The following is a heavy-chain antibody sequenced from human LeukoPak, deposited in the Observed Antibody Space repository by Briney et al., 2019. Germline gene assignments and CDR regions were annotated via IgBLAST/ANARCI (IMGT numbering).Heavy chain of an antibody. CDR1: GYTFTGYY. CDR3: ARDRGSSNRYRWFDP. J-gene: IGHJ5*02. V-gene: IGHV1-2*02. D-gene: IGHD6-13*01. Sequence: ASVKVSCKASGYTFTGYYMHWVRQAPGQGLEWIGWINPNSGGTNYAQKFQGRVTMTRDTSISTAYMELSRLRSDDTAVYYCARDRGSSNRYRWFDPWGQGTLVTVSS. CDR2: INPNSGGT.